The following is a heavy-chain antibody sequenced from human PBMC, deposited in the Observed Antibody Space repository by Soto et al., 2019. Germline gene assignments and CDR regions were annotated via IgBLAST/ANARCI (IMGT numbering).Heavy chain of an antibody. Sequence: SETLSLTCVGSGDTVSSNSVAWNWVRQSPSRGLEWLGRTYYRSRWYSDYAVSVRSRIDINADTSKNQVSLQLNSVTPEDTAVYYCARSEEDSDYYYYGMDVWGQGTTVTVSS. J-gene: IGHJ6*02. CDR1: GDTVSSNSVA. D-gene: IGHD2-15*01. CDR3: ARSEEDSDYYYYGMDV. V-gene: IGHV6-1*01. CDR2: TYYRSRWYS.